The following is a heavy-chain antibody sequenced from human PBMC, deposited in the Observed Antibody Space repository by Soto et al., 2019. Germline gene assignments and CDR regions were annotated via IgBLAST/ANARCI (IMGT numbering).Heavy chain of an antibody. J-gene: IGHJ5*02. CDR3: ARVVRFLEWLSHWFDP. CDR2: IYYSGST. Sequence: SETLSLTCTVSGGSISSGDYYWSWIRQPPGKGLEWIGYIYYSGSTYYNPSLKSRVTISVDTSKNQFSLKLSSVTAADTAVYYCARVVRFLEWLSHWFDPWGQGTLVTVSS. CDR1: GGSISSGDYY. V-gene: IGHV4-30-4*01. D-gene: IGHD3-3*01.